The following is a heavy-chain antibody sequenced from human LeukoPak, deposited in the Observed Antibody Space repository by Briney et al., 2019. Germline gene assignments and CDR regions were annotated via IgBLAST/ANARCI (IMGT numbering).Heavy chain of an antibody. CDR2: ISSSSSYI. Sequence: GRSLRLSCAASGFTFNTYGMHWVRQAPGKGLEWVSSISSSSSYIYYADSVKGRFTISRDNAKNSLYLQMNSLRAEDTAVYYCARRPEVVAGREFDYWGQGTLVTVSS. J-gene: IGHJ4*02. V-gene: IGHV3-21*01. D-gene: IGHD6-19*01. CDR3: ARRPEVVAGREFDY. CDR1: GFTFNTYG.